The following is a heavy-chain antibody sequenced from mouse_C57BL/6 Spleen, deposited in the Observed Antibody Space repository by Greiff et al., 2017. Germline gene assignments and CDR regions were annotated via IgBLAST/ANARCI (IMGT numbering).Heavy chain of an antibody. J-gene: IGHJ4*01. V-gene: IGHV1-42*01. CDR1: GYSFTGYY. Sequence: EVQLQQSGPELVKPGASVKISCKASGYSFTGYYMNWVKQSPEKSLEWIGEINPSTGGTTYNQKFKAKATLTVDKSSSTAYMQLKSLTSEDSAVYYCARRLGPYAMDYWGQGTSVTVSS. CDR2: INPSTGGT. D-gene: IGHD4-1*01. CDR3: ARRLGPYAMDY.